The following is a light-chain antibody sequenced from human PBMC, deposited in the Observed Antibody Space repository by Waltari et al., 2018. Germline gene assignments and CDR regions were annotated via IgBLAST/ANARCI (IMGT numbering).Light chain of an antibody. Sequence: IQMTQSPSSVSASVGDRVTITCRTSQGISSWLAWYQQKPGKAPRLLIYAASALQSGVPSRFSGSGSELHFTLTISNLQPEDFATYYCQQANSFPWTFGQGTKVEIK. CDR2: AAS. CDR1: QGISSW. V-gene: IGKV1-12*01. J-gene: IGKJ1*01. CDR3: QQANSFPWT.